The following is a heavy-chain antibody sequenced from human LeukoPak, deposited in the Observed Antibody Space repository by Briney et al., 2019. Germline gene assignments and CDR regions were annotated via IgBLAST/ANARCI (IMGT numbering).Heavy chain of an antibody. J-gene: IGHJ5*02. Sequence: ASVKVSCKASGGTSSSYAISWVRQAPGQGLEWMGGIIPIFGTANYAQKFQGRVTITADESTSTAYMELSSLRSEDTAVYYCARSIVVVPAARYWDWFDPWGQGTLVTVSS. CDR1: GGTSSSYA. CDR2: IIPIFGTA. D-gene: IGHD2-2*01. V-gene: IGHV1-69*13. CDR3: ARSIVVVPAARYWDWFDP.